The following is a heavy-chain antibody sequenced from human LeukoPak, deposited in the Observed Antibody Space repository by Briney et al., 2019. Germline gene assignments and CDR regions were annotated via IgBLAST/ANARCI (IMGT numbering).Heavy chain of an antibody. CDR2: IYHSGST. V-gene: IGHV4-4*02. CDR3: ARVANGYYDSSGYSGAFDI. J-gene: IGHJ3*02. Sequence: SETLSLTCAVSGGSISSSNWWSWVRQPPGKGLEWIGEIYHSGSTNYNPSLKSRVTISVDKSKNQSSLKLSSVTAADTAVYYCARVANGYYDSSGYSGAFDIWGQGTMVTVSS. CDR1: GGSISSSNW. D-gene: IGHD3-22*01.